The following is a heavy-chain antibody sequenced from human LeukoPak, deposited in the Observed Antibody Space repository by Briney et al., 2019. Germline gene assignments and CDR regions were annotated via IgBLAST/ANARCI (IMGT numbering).Heavy chain of an antibody. CDR3: ARADAFDI. V-gene: IGHV1-2*06. CDR1: GYTFTVYY. CDR2: INPNSGGT. Sequence: ASVKVSCTASGYTFTVYYIHWMRQAPGQGLEWMGRINPNSGGTNYAQKFQGRVTMARDTSISTAYMELSRLTSDDTATYYCARADAFDIWGQGTMVTVSS. J-gene: IGHJ3*02.